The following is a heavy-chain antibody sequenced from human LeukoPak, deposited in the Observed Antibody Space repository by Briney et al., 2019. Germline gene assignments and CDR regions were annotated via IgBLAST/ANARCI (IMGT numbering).Heavy chain of an antibody. CDR2: ISGSGGST. D-gene: IGHD3-3*01. Sequence: SGGSLRLSCAASGFTFSSYAMSWVRQAPGKGLEWVSVISGSGGSTYSADSVKGRFTISRDNSKNTLYLQMNTLTAEDTAVYYCAKLVPSGDFWSGYLGWFDPWGQGTLVTVSS. V-gene: IGHV3-23*01. CDR1: GFTFSSYA. CDR3: AKLVPSGDFWSGYLGWFDP. J-gene: IGHJ5*02.